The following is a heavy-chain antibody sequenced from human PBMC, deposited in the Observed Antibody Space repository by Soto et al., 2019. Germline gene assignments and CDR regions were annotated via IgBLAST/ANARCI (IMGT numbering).Heavy chain of an antibody. CDR2: ISSNGGST. D-gene: IGHD5-12*01. CDR3: ARMALAGSGYDWYHSYFDL. CDR1: GFTFSSYA. V-gene: IGHV3-64*01. Sequence: EVQLVESGGGLVQPGGSLRLSCAASGFTFSSYAMHWVRQAPGKGLEYVSAISSNGGSTYYANSVKGRFTISRDNSKNTLYLQMGNLRAEDMAVYYCARMALAGSGYDWYHSYFDLWGRGTLVTVSS. J-gene: IGHJ2*01.